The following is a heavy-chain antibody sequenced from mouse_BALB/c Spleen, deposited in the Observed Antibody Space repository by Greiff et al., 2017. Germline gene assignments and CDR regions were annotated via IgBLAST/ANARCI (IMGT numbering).Heavy chain of an antibody. CDR3: ARFGAYYKDY. Sequence: EVQGVESGAELVKPGASVKLSCTASGFNIKDTYMHWVKQRPEQGLEWIGRIDPANGNTKYDPKFQGKATITADTSSNTAYLQLSSLTSEDTAVYYCARFGAYYKDYWGQGTTLTVSS. J-gene: IGHJ2*01. CDR2: IDPANGNT. V-gene: IGHV14-3*02. D-gene: IGHD2-12*01. CDR1: GFNIKDTY.